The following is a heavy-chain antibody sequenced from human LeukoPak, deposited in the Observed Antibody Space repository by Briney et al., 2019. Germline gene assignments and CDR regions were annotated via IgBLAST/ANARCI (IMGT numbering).Heavy chain of an antibody. CDR3: ARVKPGYYDSSGYYYARVYWYFDL. CDR1: GGSFSGYY. D-gene: IGHD3-22*01. Sequence: PSETLSLTCAVYGGSFSGYYWSWIRQPPGKGLEWIGEINHSGSTNYNPSLKSRVTISVDTSKNQFSLKLSSVTAADTAVYYCARVKPGYYDSSGYYYARVYWYFDLWGRGTLVTVSS. CDR2: INHSGST. J-gene: IGHJ2*01. V-gene: IGHV4-34*01.